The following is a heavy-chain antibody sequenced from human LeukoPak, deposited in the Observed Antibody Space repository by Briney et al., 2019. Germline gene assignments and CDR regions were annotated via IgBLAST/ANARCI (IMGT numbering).Heavy chain of an antibody. V-gene: IGHV3-53*01. CDR2: IYSGGST. D-gene: IGHD2-21*02. J-gene: IGHJ6*02. CDR1: GFTVSSNY. Sequence: GGSLRLSCAASGFTVSSNYMSWVRQAPGKGLEWVSVIYSGGSTYYADSVKGRFTISRDNSKNTLYLQMNSLRAEDTAVYYCASQVEIAYCGGDCPLPIYGMDVWGQGTTVTVSS. CDR3: ASQVEIAYCGGDCPLPIYGMDV.